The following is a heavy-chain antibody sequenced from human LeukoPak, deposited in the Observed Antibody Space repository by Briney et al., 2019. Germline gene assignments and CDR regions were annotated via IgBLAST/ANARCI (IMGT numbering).Heavy chain of an antibody. V-gene: IGHV4-39*01. CDR2: IYYSGST. CDR1: GGSISSGSYY. Sequence: SETLSLTCTVSGGSISSGSYYWGWIRQPPGKGLEWIGSIYYSGSTYYNPSLKSRVTISVDTSKNQFSLKLSSVTAADTAVYYCARSCDYYDSSGYYCFFDYWGQGTLVTVSS. D-gene: IGHD3-22*01. J-gene: IGHJ4*02. CDR3: ARSCDYYDSSGYYCFFDY.